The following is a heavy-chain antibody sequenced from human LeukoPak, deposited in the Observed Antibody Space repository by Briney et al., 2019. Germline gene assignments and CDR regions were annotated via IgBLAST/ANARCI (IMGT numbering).Heavy chain of an antibody. J-gene: IGHJ4*02. CDR3: AKDPRWGRYCSGGSCRLFDY. D-gene: IGHD2-15*01. CDR1: GFTFSSYG. V-gene: IGHV3-30*18. CDR2: ISYDGSDK. Sequence: GGSLRLSCAASGFTFSSYGMHWVRQAPGKGLEWVAIISYDGSDKYYADSVKGRFTISRDNYKNTLYLQMNNLRAEDTAVYYCAKDPRWGRYCSGGSCRLFDYWGQGTLVTVSS.